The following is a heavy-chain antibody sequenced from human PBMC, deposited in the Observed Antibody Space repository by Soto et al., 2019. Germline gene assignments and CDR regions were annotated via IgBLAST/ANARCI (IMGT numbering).Heavy chain of an antibody. D-gene: IGHD2-2*01. CDR3: ARDSRAMRIFDL. CDR2: IYYSGSA. J-gene: IGHJ2*01. V-gene: IGHV4-59*01. Sequence: QVQLQESGPGLVKPSETLSLTCTVSGGSISTYYWNWIRQPPGKGLEWIGDIYYSGSATYNPSLESRVTLSLDTSRNQLSLRLTSVTAADTAVYFCARDSRAMRIFDLWGRGTLVTVSS. CDR1: GGSISTYY.